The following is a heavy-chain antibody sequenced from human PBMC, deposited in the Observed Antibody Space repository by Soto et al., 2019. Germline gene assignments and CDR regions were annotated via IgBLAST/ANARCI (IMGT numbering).Heavy chain of an antibody. CDR1: GFTFSSYA. V-gene: IGHV3-23*01. CDR3: AKAALKQQLVAH. Sequence: EVQLLESGGGLLQPCGSLRLSCASSGFTFSSYAMSWVRQAPGKGLEWVSAISGSGGSTYYADSVKGRFTISRDNSKNTLYLQMNSLRAEDTAVYYCAKAALKQQLVAHWGQGTLVTVSS. J-gene: IGHJ4*02. CDR2: ISGSGGST. D-gene: IGHD6-13*01.